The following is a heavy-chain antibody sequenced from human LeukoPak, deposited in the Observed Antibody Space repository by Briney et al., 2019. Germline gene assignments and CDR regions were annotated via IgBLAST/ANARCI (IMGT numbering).Heavy chain of an antibody. CDR1: GFTFNTYW. J-gene: IGHJ4*02. Sequence: PGGSLRLSCAASGFTFNTYWMAWVRQAPGKGLEWVASIKQDGTEKYYVDSVKGRFTISKDNAKHSLYLQMDSLRAEDTAMYYCAREDHSNYNFWGQGTLVTVSS. V-gene: IGHV3-7*01. CDR2: IKQDGTEK. D-gene: IGHD4-11*01. CDR3: AREDHSNYNF.